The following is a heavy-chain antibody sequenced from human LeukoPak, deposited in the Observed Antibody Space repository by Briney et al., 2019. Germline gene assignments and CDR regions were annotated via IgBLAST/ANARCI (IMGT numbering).Heavy chain of an antibody. V-gene: IGHV1-8*01. CDR3: ARGDIVVVPAASHNWFDP. J-gene: IGHJ5*02. CDR1: GYTFTSYD. CDR2: MNPNSGKT. D-gene: IGHD2-2*01. Sequence: ASVKVSCKASGYTFTSYDINWVRQATGQGLEWLGWMNPNSGKTGYAQKFQGRVTMTSYTSISTAYMELSSLRSEDTAVYYCARGDIVVVPAASHNWFDPWGQGTLVTVSS.